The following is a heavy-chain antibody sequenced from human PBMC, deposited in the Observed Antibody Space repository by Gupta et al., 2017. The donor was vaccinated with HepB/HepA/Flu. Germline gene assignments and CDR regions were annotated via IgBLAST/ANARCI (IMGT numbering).Heavy chain of an antibody. J-gene: IGHJ6*03. CDR1: GYTFTDYY. V-gene: IGHV1-2*02. CDR2: INPNSGGT. Sequence: QVQLVQSGAEVKKPGASVKVSCKASGYTFTDYYMHWVRQAPGQGLEWMGWINPNSGGTNYAQKFQDRVTMTRDTSFTTAYMELSRLRDDDTALYYCTRQAYSYYYMDVWGKGTTVTVSS. CDR3: TRQAYSYYYMDV.